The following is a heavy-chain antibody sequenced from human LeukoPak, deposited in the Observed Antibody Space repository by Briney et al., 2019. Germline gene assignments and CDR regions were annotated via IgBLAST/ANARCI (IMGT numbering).Heavy chain of an antibody. CDR1: GGSISSSSYY. J-gene: IGHJ4*02. D-gene: IGHD3-10*01. CDR3: ARGLRNVDSYGSGSYYTFDY. CDR2: VFYSGST. V-gene: IGHV4-39*07. Sequence: PSETLSPTCTVSGGSISSSSYYWGWIRQPPGKGLEWIGSVFYSGSTYYNPSLKSRVTISVDTSKNQFSLKLSSVTAADTAVYYCARGLRNVDSYGSGSYYTFDYWGQGALVTVSS.